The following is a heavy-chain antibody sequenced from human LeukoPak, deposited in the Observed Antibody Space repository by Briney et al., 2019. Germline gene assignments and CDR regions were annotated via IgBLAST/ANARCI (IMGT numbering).Heavy chain of an antibody. Sequence: GGSLRLSCAASGFTFSSYSMNWVRQAPGKGLEWVSSISSSSYIYYADSVKGRFTISRDNAKNSLYLQMNSLRAEDTAVYYCARDRWLSTEYYYDSSGLTDVLFDPWGQGTLVTVSS. J-gene: IGHJ5*02. D-gene: IGHD3-22*01. V-gene: IGHV3-21*01. CDR1: GFTFSSYS. CDR2: ISSSSYI. CDR3: ARDRWLSTEYYYDSSGLTDVLFDP.